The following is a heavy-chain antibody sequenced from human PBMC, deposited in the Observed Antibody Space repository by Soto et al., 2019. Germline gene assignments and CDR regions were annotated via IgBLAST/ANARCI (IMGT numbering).Heavy chain of an antibody. CDR2: IYYSGST. CDR3: ARESVAVAGKAFDY. Sequence: QLQLQESGPGLVKPSETLSLTCTVSGGSISSSSYYWGWIRQPPGKGLEWIGSIYYSGSTYYNPSLKSRVTISVDTSKNQFSLKLSSVTAADTAVYYCARESVAVAGKAFDYWGQGTLVTVSS. J-gene: IGHJ4*02. D-gene: IGHD6-19*01. V-gene: IGHV4-39*02. CDR1: GGSISSSSYY.